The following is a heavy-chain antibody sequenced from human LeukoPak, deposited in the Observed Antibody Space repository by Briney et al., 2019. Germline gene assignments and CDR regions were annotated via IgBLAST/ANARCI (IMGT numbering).Heavy chain of an antibody. CDR3: GTLLSNGPFDY. V-gene: IGHV1-2*02. J-gene: IGHJ4*02. Sequence: ASAKVSCKASGYTFTGYYMHWVRQAPGQGLEWMGWIYPNSGATKYAQKFQGRVTMTRDTSISTAYMELSGLRSDDTAVYYCGTLLSNGPFDYWGQGSLVTVSS. CDR1: GYTFTGYY. CDR2: IYPNSGAT.